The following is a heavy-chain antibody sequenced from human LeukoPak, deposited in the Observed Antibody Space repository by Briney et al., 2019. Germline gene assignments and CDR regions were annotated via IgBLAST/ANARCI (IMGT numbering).Heavy chain of an antibody. CDR1: GFTFDDYA. CDR2: ISWNSGSV. D-gene: IGHD5-18*01. Sequence: GRSLRLSCAASGFTFDDYAMHWVRQAPGKGLEWVSGISWNSGSVGYADSGKGRFTISRDNAKNSLYLQMNSLRAEDMALYFCAKGSSYSFGYWYFDLWGRGTLVTVSS. J-gene: IGHJ2*01. V-gene: IGHV3-9*03. CDR3: AKGSSYSFGYWYFDL.